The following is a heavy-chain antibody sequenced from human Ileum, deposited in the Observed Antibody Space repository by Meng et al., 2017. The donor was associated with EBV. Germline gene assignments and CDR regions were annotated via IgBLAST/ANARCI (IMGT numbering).Heavy chain of an antibody. Sequence: HAQLAGSGQVIVKPSPTLSLPCTVSVGSIRSTGHYWTWIRQPPGKGLEWIGYIFYSGSSFYNPSLQSRVTISVDTSKNQFSLNLSSVTAADTAVYYCARVAVTAIHFDSWGQGTLVTVSS. D-gene: IGHD2-21*02. CDR2: IFYSGSS. CDR3: ARVAVTAIHFDS. V-gene: IGHV4-30-4*01. J-gene: IGHJ4*02. CDR1: VGSIRSTGHY.